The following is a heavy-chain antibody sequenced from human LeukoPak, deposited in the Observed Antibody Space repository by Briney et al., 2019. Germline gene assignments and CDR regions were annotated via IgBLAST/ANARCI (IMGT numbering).Heavy chain of an antibody. D-gene: IGHD6-13*01. CDR3: TRGWSGVYYYCYGMDV. V-gene: IGHV3-49*04. Sequence: PGGSLRLSCTASGFTFGDYAMSWVRQAPGKGLEWVGFIRSKAYGGTTEYAASVKGRFTISRDDSKSIAYLQMNSLKTEDTAVYYCTRGWSGVYYYCYGMDVWGKGTTVTVSS. CDR2: IRSKAYGGTT. CDR1: GFTFGDYA. J-gene: IGHJ6*04.